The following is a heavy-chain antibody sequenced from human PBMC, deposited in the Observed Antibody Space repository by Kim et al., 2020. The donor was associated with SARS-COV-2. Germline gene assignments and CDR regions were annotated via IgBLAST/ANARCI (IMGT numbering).Heavy chain of an antibody. D-gene: IGHD6-19*01. Sequence: GGSLRLSCAASGFTFDDYAMHWVRQAPGKGLEWVSGISWNSGSIGYADSVKGRFTISRDNAKNSLYLQMNSLRAEDTALYYCAKDNGLRWEQWLVPPFFDYWGQGTLVTVSS. V-gene: IGHV3-9*01. CDR2: ISWNSGSI. CDR3: AKDNGLRWEQWLVPPFFDY. J-gene: IGHJ4*02. CDR1: GFTFDDYA.